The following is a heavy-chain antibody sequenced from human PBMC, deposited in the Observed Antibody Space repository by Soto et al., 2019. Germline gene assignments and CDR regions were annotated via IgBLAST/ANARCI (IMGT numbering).Heavy chain of an antibody. D-gene: IGHD3-10*01. CDR2: ISYDGSNK. CDR3: AKDRRITMVRGVVDY. J-gene: IGHJ4*02. Sequence: GGSLRLSCAASGFTFSSYGMHWVRQAPGKGLEWVAVISYDGSNKYYADSVKGRFTISRDNSKNTLYLQMNSLRAEDTAVYYCAKDRRITMVRGVVDYWGQGTLVTVSS. V-gene: IGHV3-30*18. CDR1: GFTFSSYG.